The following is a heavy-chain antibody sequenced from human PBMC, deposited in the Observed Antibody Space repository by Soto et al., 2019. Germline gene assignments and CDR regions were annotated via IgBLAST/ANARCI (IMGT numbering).Heavy chain of an antibody. CDR2: ISGSGGST. J-gene: IGHJ4*02. V-gene: IGHV3-23*01. CDR3: AKEGDSSGIHY. Sequence: GGSLRLSCAASGFTFSSYAMHWVRQAPGKGLEWVSAISGSGGSTYYADSVKGRFTISRDNSKNTLYLQMNSLRAEDMAVYYCAKEGDSSGIHYWGQGTLVTVSS. CDR1: GFTFSSYA. D-gene: IGHD3-22*01.